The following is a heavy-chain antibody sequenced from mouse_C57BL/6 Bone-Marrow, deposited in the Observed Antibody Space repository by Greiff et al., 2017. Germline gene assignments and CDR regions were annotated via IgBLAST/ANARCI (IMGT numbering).Heavy chain of an antibody. CDR1: GYTFTSYW. D-gene: IGHD2-3*01. V-gene: IGHV1-50*01. CDR2: IDPSDSYT. J-gene: IGHJ1*03. CDR3: ARDGVYELWYFDV. Sequence: QVQLQQPGAELVKPGASVKLSCKASGYTFTSYWMQWVKQRPGPGLEWIGEIDPSDSYTNYNQKFKGKATLTVDTSSRTASMQPSSLTSEDSAVYDWARDGVYELWYFDVWGTGTTVTVSS.